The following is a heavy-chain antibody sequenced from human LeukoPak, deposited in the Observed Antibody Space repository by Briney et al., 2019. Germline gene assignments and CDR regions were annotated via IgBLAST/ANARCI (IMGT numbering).Heavy chain of an antibody. V-gene: IGHV4-59*12. D-gene: IGHD7-27*01. J-gene: IGHJ4*02. CDR2: IYYSGTT. Sequence: TSETLSLTCTVSGGSISSYYWSWIRQPPGKGLEWIGYIYYSGTTNYNPSLKSRVTISVDTSKNQFSLKLSSVTPEDTAVYYCARVALTGSLVWYFDYWGQGTLVTVSS. CDR3: ARVALTGSLVWYFDY. CDR1: GGSISSYY.